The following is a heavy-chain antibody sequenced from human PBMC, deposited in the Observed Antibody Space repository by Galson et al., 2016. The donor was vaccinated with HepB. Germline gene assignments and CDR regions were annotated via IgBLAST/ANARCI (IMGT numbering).Heavy chain of an antibody. V-gene: IGHV1-2*04. CDR1: GYTFIDSY. D-gene: IGHD4-11*01. Sequence: SVKVSCKASGYTFIDSYIYWVRQAPGQGLEWMGWINANTGGTNYAQKFQGWVTMTRDTSIITVYMDLSSLTFDDTAVYFCATDYNSSLFWYSDLWGRGTLVSVSP. J-gene: IGHJ2*01. CDR3: ATDYNSSLFWYSDL. CDR2: INANTGGT.